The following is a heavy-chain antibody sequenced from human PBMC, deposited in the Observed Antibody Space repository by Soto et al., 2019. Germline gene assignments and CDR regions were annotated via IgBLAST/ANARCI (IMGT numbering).Heavy chain of an antibody. CDR2: IIPIFGTA. CDR3: ARDGGRWLQLGGWFDP. J-gene: IGHJ5*02. V-gene: IGHV1-69*06. Sequence: QVQLVQSGAEVKKPGSSVKVSCKASGGTFSSYAISWVRQAPGQGLEWMGGIIPIFGTANYAQKFQGRVTITADKSTSTAYMELSSLRSEDTAVYYCARDGGRWLQLGGWFDPWGQGTLVTVSS. CDR1: GGTFSSYA. D-gene: IGHD5-12*01.